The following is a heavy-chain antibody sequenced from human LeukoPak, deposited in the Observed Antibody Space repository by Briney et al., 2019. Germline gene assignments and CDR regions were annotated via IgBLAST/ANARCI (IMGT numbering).Heavy chain of an antibody. Sequence: GGSLRLSCAASGFTFSSYSMNWVRQAPGKGLEWVSSISSSSSYIYYADSVKGRFTISRDNAKNSLYLHMNSLRAEDTAVYYCARDLMSSGWYSRLYYYYYMDVWGKGTTVTVPS. D-gene: IGHD6-19*01. CDR2: ISSSSSYI. V-gene: IGHV3-21*01. CDR1: GFTFSSYS. CDR3: ARDLMSSGWYSRLYYYYYMDV. J-gene: IGHJ6*03.